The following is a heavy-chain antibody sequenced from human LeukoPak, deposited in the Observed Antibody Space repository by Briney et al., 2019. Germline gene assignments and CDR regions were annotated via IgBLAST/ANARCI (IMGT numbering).Heavy chain of an antibody. J-gene: IGHJ5*02. V-gene: IGHV1-69*06. Sequence: ASVKVSCKACGGTFSSYAISWVRQAPGQGREWMRGIIPIFGTANYAQKFQGRVTITADKSTSTAYMELSSLRSEDTAVYSCAREVADYDYVWGSYRHNWFDPWGQGTLVTVSS. CDR3: AREVADYDYVWGSYRHNWFDP. CDR2: IIPIFGTA. D-gene: IGHD3-16*02. CDR1: GGTFSSYA.